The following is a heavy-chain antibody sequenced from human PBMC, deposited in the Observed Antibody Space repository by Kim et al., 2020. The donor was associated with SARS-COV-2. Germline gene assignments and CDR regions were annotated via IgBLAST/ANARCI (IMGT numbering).Heavy chain of an antibody. CDR3: ASSTKSYDFLSVLDY. CDR2: VYFGGAT. D-gene: IGHD3-3*01. J-gene: IGHJ6*03. V-gene: IGHV4-39*01. Sequence: SETLSLTCTVSGASVTSSFYYWGWVRQTPGKWPEWIGSVYFGGATYYNPSLKSRVTLSVDPSKNQFSLRLNSVTAADTAIYFCASSTKSYDFLSVLDY. CDR1: GASVTSSFYY.